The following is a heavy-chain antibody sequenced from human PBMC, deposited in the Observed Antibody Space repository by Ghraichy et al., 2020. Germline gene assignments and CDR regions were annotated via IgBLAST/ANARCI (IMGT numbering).Heavy chain of an antibody. CDR1: GFIFSNYA. V-gene: IGHV3-23*01. D-gene: IGHD2-15*01. CDR3: AKDDYCSGATCATYYYYGLDL. CDR2: ITSTGANT. J-gene: IGHJ6*02. Sequence: GGSLRLSCAASGFIFSNYAMTWVRQAPGKGLEWVSSITSTGANTYYEDSVKGRFTISRDNSKNTLYLQMNSLRAEDTAVYYCAKDDYCSGATCATYYYYGLDLWGQGTTVTVSS.